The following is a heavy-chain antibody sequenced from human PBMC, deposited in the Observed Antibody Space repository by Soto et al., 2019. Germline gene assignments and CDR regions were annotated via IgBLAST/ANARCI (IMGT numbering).Heavy chain of an antibody. V-gene: IGHV4-59*12. J-gene: IGHJ3*02. CDR2: IYYDGST. CDR3: ARDLGYSSGWTPFKPTDAFDI. Sequence: PSETLSLTCTVSGGSISTYYWSWIRQPPGKGLEWIGYIYYDGSTSYNPSLRSRVTISVDTSKNQFSLQLNSVTPEDTAVYYCARDLGYSSGWTPFKPTDAFDIWGQGTMVTVSS. D-gene: IGHD6-19*01. CDR1: GGSISTYY.